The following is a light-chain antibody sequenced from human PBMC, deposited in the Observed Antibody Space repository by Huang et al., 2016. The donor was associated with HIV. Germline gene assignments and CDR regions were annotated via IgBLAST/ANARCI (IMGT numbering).Light chain of an antibody. CDR2: GAS. Sequence: IILTQSPATLSVSPGEGATLSCRASQRIGTNLAWYQQGPGQAPRLLVYGASTRATGVPVRFSGSGSGTQFNLTLSSLQSEDFATYYCQHYSNWPPLTFGGGTKVDI. V-gene: IGKV3-15*01. CDR1: QRIGTN. J-gene: IGKJ4*01. CDR3: QHYSNWPPLT.